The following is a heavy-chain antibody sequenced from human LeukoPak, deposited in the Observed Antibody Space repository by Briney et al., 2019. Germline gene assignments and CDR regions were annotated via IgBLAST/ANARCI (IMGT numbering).Heavy chain of an antibody. CDR2: ISYDGSDK. J-gene: IGHJ6*03. CDR1: GFTFSSFA. V-gene: IGHV3-30*04. D-gene: IGHD6-13*01. Sequence: GGSLRLSCAASGFTFSSFAMHWVRQAPGKGLEWVTVISYDGSDKYYADSVKGRFTISRDNSKNTLYLQMNSLKTEDTAIYYCARVGRSGQLAGGDYYYYMDVWGKGTTVTVSS. CDR3: ARVGRSGQLAGGDYYYYMDV.